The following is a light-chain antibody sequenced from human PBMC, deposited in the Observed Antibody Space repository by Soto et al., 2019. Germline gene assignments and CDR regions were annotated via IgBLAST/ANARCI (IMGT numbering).Light chain of an antibody. Sequence: EIVMTQSPATLILSPGERATLSCRANQSLGNNIAWYQQKPGQAPRLLIYGASTGATGLPARFSGSGSGTEFTLSISSLQSEDFAVYYCLQYNKWPRTFGQGTKVEIK. J-gene: IGKJ1*01. CDR2: GAS. V-gene: IGKV3-15*01. CDR1: QSLGNN. CDR3: LQYNKWPRT.